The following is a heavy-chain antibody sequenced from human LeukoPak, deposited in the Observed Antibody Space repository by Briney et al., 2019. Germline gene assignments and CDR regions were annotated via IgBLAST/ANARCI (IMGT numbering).Heavy chain of an antibody. J-gene: IGHJ4*02. CDR1: GYSISSGYY. Sequence: SETLSLTCAVSGYSISSGYYWGWIRQPPGKGLEWIGSIYHSGSTYYNPSLKSRVTISVDTSKNQFSLQLSSVTAADTAVYYCARGPSKVLRYFDWSSDYFDYWGQGTLVTVSS. V-gene: IGHV4-38-2*01. CDR2: IYHSGST. CDR3: ARGPSKVLRYFDWSSDYFDY. D-gene: IGHD3-9*01.